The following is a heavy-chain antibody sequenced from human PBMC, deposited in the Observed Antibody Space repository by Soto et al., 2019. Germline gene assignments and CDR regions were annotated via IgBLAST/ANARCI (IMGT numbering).Heavy chain of an antibody. CDR1: GDSIITGPYY. CDR3: SSGRDEAGGPFDY. J-gene: IGHJ4*02. CDR2: IYHTGST. V-gene: IGHV4-31*11. Sequence: QVQLQASGPGLVKPSQTLSLTCAVSGDSIITGPYYWSWVRQLPGKGLERICYIYHTGSTYYNPSLKSRITISIDTSQNSFSMQLSSVTVGDTAVYFCSSGRDEAGGPFDYWCRGNLVTVSS. D-gene: IGHD1-26*01.